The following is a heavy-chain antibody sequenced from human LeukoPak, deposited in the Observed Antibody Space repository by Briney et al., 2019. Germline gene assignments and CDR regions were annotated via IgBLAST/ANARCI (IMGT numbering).Heavy chain of an antibody. V-gene: IGHV3-23*01. CDR3: AKDRAGTPWAD. CDR1: GFTFSTYT. D-gene: IGHD1-1*01. Sequence: GGSLRLSCAASGFTFSTYTMTWVRQAPGKGLECVSTINGRGDDTYYADSVKGRFTISRDNSRNTLFLQMNNLRAEDAAVYYCAKDRAGTPWADWGQGTLVTVSS. J-gene: IGHJ4*02. CDR2: INGRGDDT.